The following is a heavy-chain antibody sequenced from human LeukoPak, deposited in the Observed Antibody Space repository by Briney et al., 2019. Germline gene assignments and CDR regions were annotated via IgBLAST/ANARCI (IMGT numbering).Heavy chain of an antibody. CDR3: ARDRQGRNDY. CDR2: IFHSGST. CDR1: GDSISSSSYY. J-gene: IGHJ4*02. Sequence: SETLSLTCTVSGDSISSSSYYWGWIRQPPGKGLEWIGSIFHSGSTYYNPSLKSRVTISVDTSKNQLSLKLTSVTAADTAVYYCARDRQGRNDYWGQGTLVTVSS. V-gene: IGHV4-39*02.